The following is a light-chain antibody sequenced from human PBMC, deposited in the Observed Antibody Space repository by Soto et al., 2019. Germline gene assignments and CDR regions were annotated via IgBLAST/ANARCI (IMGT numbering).Light chain of an antibody. CDR3: HQYGSSPWT. CDR2: GAS. V-gene: IGKV3-20*01. Sequence: DNVLTQSPGTLSLSPGERATLSCRASQTVTSSHLAWYQQKPGQAPRLLIYGASSRATGIPDRFSGSGSGTDFTLNISRLEPEDFAVYYCHQYGSSPWTFGQGTKVEIK. CDR1: QTVTSSH. J-gene: IGKJ1*01.